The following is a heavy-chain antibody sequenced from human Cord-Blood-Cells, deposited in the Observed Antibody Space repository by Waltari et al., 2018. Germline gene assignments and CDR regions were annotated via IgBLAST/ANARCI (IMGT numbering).Heavy chain of an antibody. CDR1: GGSFMGSY. V-gene: IGHV4-34*01. J-gene: IGHJ5*02. CDR2: INHSGST. D-gene: IGHD4-17*01. CDR3: ARPHYGDYGWFDP. Sequence: QVQLQQWGVGLLKPSETLSLTCAVFGGSFMGSYWSWIRQPPGQGLEWIGEINHSGSTNYNPSLKSRVTISVDTSKNQFSLKLSSVTAADTAVYYCARPHYGDYGWFDPWGQGTLVTVSS.